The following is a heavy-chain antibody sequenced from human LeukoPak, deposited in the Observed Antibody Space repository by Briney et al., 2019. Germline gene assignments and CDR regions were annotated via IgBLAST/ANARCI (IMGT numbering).Heavy chain of an antibody. CDR2: IGAGDKYT. CDR1: GFTLRNYA. CDR3: AKVFPAYYYDSSGYPHS. D-gene: IGHD3-22*01. J-gene: IGHJ4*02. Sequence: SGGSLRLSCAASGFTLRNYAMSWVRQAPGKGLEWVSSIGAGDKYTYYGDSVKGRFTISRDNSKNTLYLQMNSLRAEDTAVYYCAKVFPAYYYDSSGYPHSWGQGTLVTVSS. V-gene: IGHV3-23*01.